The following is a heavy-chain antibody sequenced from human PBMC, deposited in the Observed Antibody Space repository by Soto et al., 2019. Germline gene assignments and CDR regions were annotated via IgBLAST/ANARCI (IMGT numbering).Heavy chain of an antibody. Sequence: ASVKVSCKASGGTFSSYAISWVRQAPGQGLEWMGGIIPIFGTANYAQKFQGRVTITADESTSTAYMELSSLRSEDTAVYYCARDRTDDYFFSTSCPLIVDAFDIWGQGTMVTVSS. CDR1: GGTFSSYA. CDR2: IIPIFGTA. V-gene: IGHV1-69*13. J-gene: IGHJ3*02. D-gene: IGHD2-2*01. CDR3: ARDRTDDYFFSTSCPLIVDAFDI.